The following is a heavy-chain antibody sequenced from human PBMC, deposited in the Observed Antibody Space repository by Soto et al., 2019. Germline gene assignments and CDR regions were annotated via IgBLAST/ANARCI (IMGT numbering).Heavy chain of an antibody. CDR1: GGTFSSYA. J-gene: IGHJ5*02. D-gene: IGHD3-22*01. CDR2: IIPIFGTA. V-gene: IGHV1-69*12. Sequence: QVQLVQSGAEVKKPGSSVKVSCKASGGTFSSYAISWVRQAPGQGLEWMGEIIPIFGTANYAQKFQGRVKITADECTRTAYMELGSLRSEDTAVYYCARDRGPVSGYYRYWFDPWGQGTLVTVSS. CDR3: ARDRGPVSGYYRYWFDP.